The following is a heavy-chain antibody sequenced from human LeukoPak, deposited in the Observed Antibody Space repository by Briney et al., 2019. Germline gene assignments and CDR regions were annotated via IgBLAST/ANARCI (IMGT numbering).Heavy chain of an antibody. CDR1: GFTFSSYS. CDR2: ISSSSSYI. D-gene: IGHD6-13*01. CDR3: ARELAAAYSSSWYFGMDV. Sequence: GGSLRLSCAASGFTFSSYSMNWVRQAPGKGLEWVSSISSSSSYIYYADSVKGRFTISRDNAKNSLYLQMNSLRAEDTAVYYCARELAAAYSSSWYFGMDVWGRGTTVTVSS. J-gene: IGHJ6*02. V-gene: IGHV3-21*01.